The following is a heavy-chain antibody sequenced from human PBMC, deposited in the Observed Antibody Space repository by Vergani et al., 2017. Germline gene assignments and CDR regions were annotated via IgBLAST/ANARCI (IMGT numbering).Heavy chain of an antibody. CDR3: GRVADFDGLGSRLLDL. Sequence: QVQLQESGPGLVKPSQTLSLTCTAPGGSISSGSYYWSWIRQPAGKGLEWIGRIYTSGSTNYNPSLETRVTISGDTSKNQFSLKLNSVTAADTAVYYCGRVADFDGLGSRLLDLWGQGILVTVSS. CDR2: IYTSGST. J-gene: IGHJ5*02. D-gene: IGHD3-10*01. CDR1: GGSISSGSYY. V-gene: IGHV4-61*02.